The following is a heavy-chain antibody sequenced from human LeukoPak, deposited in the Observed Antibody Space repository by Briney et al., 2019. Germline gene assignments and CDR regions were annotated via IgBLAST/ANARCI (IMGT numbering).Heavy chain of an antibody. Sequence: ASVRVSCKASGYSFSDFHIHWVRQARGQGLEWMGWINPKSGATTYAERFRGRVTMTRDTSLNTVYLELASLYSDDTAVFYCARDYSDGHNRRDAFDLWGQGTTLIVSS. V-gene: IGHV1-2*02. CDR2: INPKSGAT. CDR3: ARDYSDGHNRRDAFDL. CDR1: GYSFSDFH. D-gene: IGHD5-18*01. J-gene: IGHJ3*01.